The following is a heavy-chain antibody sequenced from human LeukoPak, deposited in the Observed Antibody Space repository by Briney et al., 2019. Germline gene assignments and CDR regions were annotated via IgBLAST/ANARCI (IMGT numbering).Heavy chain of an antibody. CDR3: ARFPTLILVGATTSARDY. Sequence: PGGSLRLSCAASGFTFSSYSMNWVRQAPGKGLEWVSSISSSSSYIYYADSVKGRFTISRDNAKNSLYPQMNSLRAEDTAVYYCARFPTLILVGATTSARDYWGQGTLVTVSS. J-gene: IGHJ4*02. CDR2: ISSSSSYI. D-gene: IGHD1-26*01. CDR1: GFTFSSYS. V-gene: IGHV3-21*01.